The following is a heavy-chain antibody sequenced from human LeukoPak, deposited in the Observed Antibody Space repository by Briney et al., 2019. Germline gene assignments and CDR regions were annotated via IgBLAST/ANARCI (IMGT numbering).Heavy chain of an antibody. Sequence: PSETLSLTCAVYGGSFSGYYWSWIRQPPGKGLEWIGEINHSGSTNYNPSLKSRVTISVDTSKNQFSLKLSSVTAADTAVYYCAREFLGIAVAGTRGRRAFDIWGQGTMVTVSS. CDR3: AREFLGIAVAGTRGRRAFDI. V-gene: IGHV4-34*01. CDR1: GGSFSGYY. D-gene: IGHD6-19*01. J-gene: IGHJ3*02. CDR2: INHSGST.